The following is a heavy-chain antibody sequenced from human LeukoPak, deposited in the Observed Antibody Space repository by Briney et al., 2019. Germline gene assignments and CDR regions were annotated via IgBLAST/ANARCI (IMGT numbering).Heavy chain of an antibody. D-gene: IGHD1-26*01. J-gene: IGHJ4*02. CDR2: INHSGST. Sequence: PSETLSLTCTVSGGSISSYYWSWIRQPPGKGLEWIGEINHSGSTNYNPSLKSRVTISVDTSKNQFSLKLSSVTAADTAVYYCARPRGSYYFDYWGQGTLVTVSS. CDR3: ARPRGSYYFDY. CDR1: GGSISSYY. V-gene: IGHV4-34*01.